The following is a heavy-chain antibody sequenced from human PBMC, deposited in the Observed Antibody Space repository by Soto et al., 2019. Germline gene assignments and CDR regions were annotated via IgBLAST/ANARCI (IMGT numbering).Heavy chain of an antibody. D-gene: IGHD2-21*02. CDR2: IYYRGST. V-gene: IGHV4-31*03. Sequence: QVQLQESGPGLVKPSQTLSLTCTVSGGSIISGGYYWSWIGQHPGTGLEWIGYIYYRGSTYYNPSLNSRVTISVDTSKNQFSLKLSSVTAAYTAVYYCARVKQGTTSIQYYYYYYTDVWGKGTTVTVSS. J-gene: IGHJ6*03. CDR1: GGSIISGGYY. CDR3: ARVKQGTTSIQYYYYYYTDV.